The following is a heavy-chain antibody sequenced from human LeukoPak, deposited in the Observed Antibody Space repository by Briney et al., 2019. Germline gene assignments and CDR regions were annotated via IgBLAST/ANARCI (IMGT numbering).Heavy chain of an antibody. Sequence: GGSLGLSCAASGFTFDDYAMHWVRQAPGKGLEWVSGISWNSGSIDYADSVKGRFTISRDNAKNSLYLQMNSLRPEDTALYYCAKGGLVVVPASLDYWGQGTLVTVSS. CDR1: GFTFDDYA. D-gene: IGHD2-21*02. CDR2: ISWNSGSI. J-gene: IGHJ4*02. CDR3: AKGGLVVVPASLDY. V-gene: IGHV3-9*01.